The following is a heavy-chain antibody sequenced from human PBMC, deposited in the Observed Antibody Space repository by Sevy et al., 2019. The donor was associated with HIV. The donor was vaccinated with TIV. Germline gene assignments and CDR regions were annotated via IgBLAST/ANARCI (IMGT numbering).Heavy chain of an antibody. CDR3: AKGGGMTTVALSGFHI. Sequence: GGSLRLSCAASGFTFNNFAMSWIRQAPGKGLEWVSSISIGGGQTYYADSVRGRFIISRDNSRNTLYVEMNSLRAEDTAIYYCAKGGGMTTVALSGFHIWGQGTTVTVSS. J-gene: IGHJ3*02. CDR2: ISIGGGQT. V-gene: IGHV3-23*01. CDR1: GFTFNNFA. D-gene: IGHD4-4*01.